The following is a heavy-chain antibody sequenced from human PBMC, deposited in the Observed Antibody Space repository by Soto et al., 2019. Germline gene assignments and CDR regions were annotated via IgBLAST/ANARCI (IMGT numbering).Heavy chain of an antibody. Sequence: SETLALTCTVSGGSISSYYWSWIRQSPGKGLEWIGYIHYSGSTKSNPSLKSRVTISVDTSRNQVSLKLRSVTAADSAVYFCARARYQLLHPYYYGMDVWGQGTTVTVSS. CDR1: GGSISSYY. D-gene: IGHD2-2*01. CDR2: IHYSGST. J-gene: IGHJ6*02. V-gene: IGHV4-59*01. CDR3: ARARYQLLHPYYYGMDV.